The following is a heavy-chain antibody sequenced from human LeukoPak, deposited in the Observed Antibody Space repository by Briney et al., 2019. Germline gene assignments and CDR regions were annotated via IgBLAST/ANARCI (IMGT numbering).Heavy chain of an antibody. V-gene: IGHV5-51*01. CDR3: ARANLYYYDSSGWGLGNDAFDI. Sequence: GESLKISCKGSGYSFTTYWIAWVRQMPGKGLEWMGMIYPGDSDTRYSPSFQGQVTMTRDTSISTAYMELSRLRFDDTAVYYCARANLYYYDSSGWGLGNDAFDIWGQGTMVTVSS. D-gene: IGHD3-22*01. CDR1: GYSFTTYW. J-gene: IGHJ3*02. CDR2: IYPGDSDT.